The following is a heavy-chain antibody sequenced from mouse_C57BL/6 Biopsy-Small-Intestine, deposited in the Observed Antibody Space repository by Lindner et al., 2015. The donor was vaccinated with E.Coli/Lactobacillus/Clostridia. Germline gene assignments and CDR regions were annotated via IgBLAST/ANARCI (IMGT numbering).Heavy chain of an antibody. D-gene: IGHD1-1*01. CDR1: GFTFSDYG. CDR2: INSGSNAM. Sequence: VQLAGVWGGLVKPGGSLKLSCAASGFTFSDYGMHWVRQAPEKGLEWVAYINSGSNAMYYEDTVKGRFTISRDNAKNTLFLQMTSLRSEDTAMYYCTREWTTVGDSWGQGTTLTVSS. J-gene: IGHJ2*01. V-gene: IGHV5-17*01. CDR3: TREWTTVGDS.